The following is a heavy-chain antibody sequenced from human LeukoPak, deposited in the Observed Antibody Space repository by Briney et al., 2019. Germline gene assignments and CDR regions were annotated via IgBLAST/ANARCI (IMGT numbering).Heavy chain of an antibody. V-gene: IGHV4-59*01. Sequence: PSETLSLTCTVSGGSIRSNYWSWIRQPPGKGLEWIGYIYNSGITNYNPSLKSRVTISVDTSKNQFSLKLTSVTAADTAVYYCARMIERRTLHFDYWGQGTLVTVSS. CDR2: IYNSGIT. J-gene: IGHJ4*02. D-gene: IGHD1-1*01. CDR1: GGSIRSNY. CDR3: ARMIERRTLHFDY.